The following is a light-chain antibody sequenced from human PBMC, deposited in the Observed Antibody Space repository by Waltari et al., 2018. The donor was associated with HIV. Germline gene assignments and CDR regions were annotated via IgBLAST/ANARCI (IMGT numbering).Light chain of an antibody. CDR1: SSNL. J-gene: IGLJ2*01. V-gene: IGLV2-23*02. CDR3: CSHVGVVNSFVL. Sequence: QSALTQPASVSGSPGQSITISCTGTSSNLVSWYQQHPGKAPKLIIYEVSKRPSGVSDRFSASKAGNTASLTISGLQAEDEADYHCCSHVGVVNSFVLFGGGTKLTVL. CDR2: EVS.